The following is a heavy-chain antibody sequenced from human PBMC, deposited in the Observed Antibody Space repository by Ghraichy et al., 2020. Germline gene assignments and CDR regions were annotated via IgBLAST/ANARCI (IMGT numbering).Heavy chain of an antibody. D-gene: IGHD4-17*01. Sequence: SETLSLTCTVSGGSISSSSYYWVWIRQPPGKGLEWIGSIYYSGSTYYNPSLKSRVTISVDTSKNQFSLKLSSVTAADTAVYYCARHIVDYGDYVGYYYYMDGGGKRSTVTLYS. CDR3: ARHIVDYGDYVGYYYYMDG. CDR1: GGSISSSSYY. J-gene: IGHJ6*03. V-gene: IGHV4-39*01. CDR2: IYYSGST.